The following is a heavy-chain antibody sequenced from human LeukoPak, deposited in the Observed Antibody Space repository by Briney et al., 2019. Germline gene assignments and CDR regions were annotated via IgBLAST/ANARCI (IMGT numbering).Heavy chain of an antibody. CDR3: ARDYGEGRVATIPLAY. Sequence: ASVKVSCKASGYTSTSYGITWVRQAPGQGLEWMAWISGYNGKTNYAQNLQGRVTMTTDTSTSTAYMELRSLRSDDTAVYYCARDYGEGRVATIPLAYWGQGTLVTVSS. V-gene: IGHV1-18*04. CDR1: GYTSTSYG. CDR2: ISGYNGKT. J-gene: IGHJ4*02. D-gene: IGHD5-12*01.